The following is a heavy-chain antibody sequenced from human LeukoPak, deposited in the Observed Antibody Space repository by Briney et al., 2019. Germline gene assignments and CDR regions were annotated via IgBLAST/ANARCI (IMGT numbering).Heavy chain of an antibody. J-gene: IGHJ4*02. D-gene: IGHD1-26*01. CDR2: ISGSGGNT. CDR1: GFTFNNYV. Sequence: PGGSLRLSCAASGFTFNNYVMTWVRQAPGKGLEWVSSISGSGGNTYYADSVKGRFTISRDNSKNTLYVQMNSLRAEDTAVYYCATALVGPTTPFDYWGQGTLDTVSS. CDR3: ATALVGPTTPFDY. V-gene: IGHV3-23*01.